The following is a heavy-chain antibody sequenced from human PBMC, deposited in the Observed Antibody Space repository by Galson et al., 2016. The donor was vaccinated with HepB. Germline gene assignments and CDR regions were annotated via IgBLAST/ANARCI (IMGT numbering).Heavy chain of an antibody. J-gene: IGHJ4*02. CDR1: GFTFNIYE. V-gene: IGHV3-48*03. D-gene: IGHD2-15*01. CDR2: ISSSGRNM. Sequence: SLRLSCAASGFTFNIYEMNWVRQAPGKGLEWVSYISSSGRNMYYADSVEGRFTISRDNAKNSLYLQLNSVRAEDTAVYYCARPDCSGGGSSLDYWGQGTLVTVAS. CDR3: ARPDCSGGGSSLDY.